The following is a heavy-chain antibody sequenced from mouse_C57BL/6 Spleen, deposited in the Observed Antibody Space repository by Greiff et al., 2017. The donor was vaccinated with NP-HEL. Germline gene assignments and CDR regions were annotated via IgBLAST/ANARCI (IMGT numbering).Heavy chain of an antibody. CDR1: GYTFTSYW. J-gene: IGHJ3*01. V-gene: IGHV1-69*01. CDR2: IDPSDSYT. CDR3: ARNPLYDGYPAWFAY. D-gene: IGHD2-3*01. Sequence: QVQLQQSGAELVMPGASVKLSCKASGYTFTSYWMHWVKQRPGQGLEWIGEIDPSDSYTNYNQKFKGKSTLTVDKSSSTAYMQLSSLTSEDSAVYYCARNPLYDGYPAWFAYWGQGTLVTVSA.